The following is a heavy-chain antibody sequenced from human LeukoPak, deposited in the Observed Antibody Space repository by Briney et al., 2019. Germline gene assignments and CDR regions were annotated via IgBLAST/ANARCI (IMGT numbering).Heavy chain of an antibody. CDR3: ARDRIVGATLDAFDI. CDR2: ISGSGGSA. J-gene: IGHJ3*02. V-gene: IGHV3-23*01. D-gene: IGHD1-26*01. CDR1: GFTFSSYA. Sequence: GGSLRLSCAASGFTFSSYAMSWVRQAPGKGLEWVSAISGSGGSAYYADSVKGRFTISRDNSKNTLYLQMNSLRAEDTAVYYCARDRIVGATLDAFDIWGQGTMVTVSS.